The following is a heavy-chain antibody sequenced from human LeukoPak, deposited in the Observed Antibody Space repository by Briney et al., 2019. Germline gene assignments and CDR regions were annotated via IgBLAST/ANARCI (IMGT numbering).Heavy chain of an antibody. CDR3: ARHSGYDPCFDY. J-gene: IGHJ4*02. CDR2: IYHSGST. D-gene: IGHD5-12*01. CDR1: GGSISSGGYF. V-gene: IGHV4-30-2*01. Sequence: SETLSLTCTVSGGSISSGGYFWTWIRQHPGKGLEWIGYIYHSGSTYYNPSLKSRVTISVDRSKNQFSLKLSSVTAADTAVYYCARHSGYDPCFDYWGQGTLVTVSS.